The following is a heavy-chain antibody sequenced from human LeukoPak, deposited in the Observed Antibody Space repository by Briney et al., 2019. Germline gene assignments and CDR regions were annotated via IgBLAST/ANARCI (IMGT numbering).Heavy chain of an antibody. CDR2: IYNSEIT. CDR1: GGSISSYY. V-gene: IGHV4-4*07. Sequence: VKPSETLSLTCTVPGGSISSYYWSWIRQPAGRGLEWIGRIYNSEITNYNPSLRSRVTMSLDTSKNQLSLKLSSLTAADTAVYYCARHEYSGSYYGLSWFDPWGQGTLVTVSS. J-gene: IGHJ5*02. CDR3: ARHEYSGSYYGLSWFDP. D-gene: IGHD1-26*01.